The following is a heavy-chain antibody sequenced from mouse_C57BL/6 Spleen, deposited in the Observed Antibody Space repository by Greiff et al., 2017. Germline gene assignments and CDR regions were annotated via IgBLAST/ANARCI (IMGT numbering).Heavy chain of an antibody. CDR1: GFTFSSYA. V-gene: IGHV5-4*01. D-gene: IGHD1-1*01. CDR3: ARDRGYYGSSYNYFDY. Sequence: EVKLVESGGGLVKPGGSLKLSCAASGFTFSSYAMSWVRQTPEKRLEWVATISDGGSYTYYPDNVKGRFTISRDNAKNNPYLQMSHLKSEDTAMYYCARDRGYYGSSYNYFDYWGQGTTLTVSS. J-gene: IGHJ2*01. CDR2: ISDGGSYT.